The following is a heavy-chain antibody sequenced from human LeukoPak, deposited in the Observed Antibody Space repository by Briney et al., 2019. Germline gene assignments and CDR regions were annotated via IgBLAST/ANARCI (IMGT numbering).Heavy chain of an antibody. J-gene: IGHJ4*02. Sequence: SETLSLTCAVYGGSFSGYYWSWIRQPPGKGLEWLGEINHSGSTNYNPSLKSRVTISVDTSKNQFSLKLSSVTAADTAVYYCARGAYYGILTGYYTLSYYFDYWGQGTLVTVSS. CDR1: GGSFSGYY. V-gene: IGHV4-34*01. CDR3: ARGAYYGILTGYYTLSYYFDY. CDR2: INHSGST. D-gene: IGHD3-9*01.